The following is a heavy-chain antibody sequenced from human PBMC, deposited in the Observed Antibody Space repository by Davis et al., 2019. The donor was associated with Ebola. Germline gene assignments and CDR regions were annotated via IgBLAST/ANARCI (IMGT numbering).Heavy chain of an antibody. J-gene: IGHJ3*02. Sequence: ASVKVSRKASGYTFPGYYMHWVRQAPGQGLEWMGWINPNSGGTNYAQKFQGRVTMTRDTSISTAYMELSRLRSDDTAVYYCARGALLVEAAAAGDAFDIWGQGTMVTVSS. CDR3: ARGALLVEAAAAGDAFDI. CDR2: INPNSGGT. V-gene: IGHV1-2*02. CDR1: GYTFPGYY. D-gene: IGHD2-15*01.